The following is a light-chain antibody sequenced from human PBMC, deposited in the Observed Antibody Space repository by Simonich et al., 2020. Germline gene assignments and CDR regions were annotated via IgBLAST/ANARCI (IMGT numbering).Light chain of an antibody. CDR2: GAS. Sequence: EIVMTQSPATLSVSPGERAALSCRASQSVSSNFAWYQQKPGQAPRLLIYGASTRATGIPARFSGSGSGTEFTLTISSMQSEDFAVYYCQQYGSSPGTFGQGTKVEIK. J-gene: IGKJ1*01. CDR3: QQYGSSPGT. CDR1: QSVSSN. V-gene: IGKV3-15*01.